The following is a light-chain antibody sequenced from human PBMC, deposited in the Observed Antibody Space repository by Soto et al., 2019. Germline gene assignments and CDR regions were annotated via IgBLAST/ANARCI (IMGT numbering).Light chain of an antibody. CDR1: SSNIENNY. CDR3: ATWDSSLSAGV. V-gene: IGLV1-51*02. Sequence: QAVVTQPPSVSAAPGQKVTISCSGSSSNIENNYVSWYQQLPGTAPKLLTYEDTTRPSGIPDRFSGSKSGTSATLGITGLQTGDEADYYCATWDSSLSAGVFGTGTKLTVL. J-gene: IGLJ1*01. CDR2: EDT.